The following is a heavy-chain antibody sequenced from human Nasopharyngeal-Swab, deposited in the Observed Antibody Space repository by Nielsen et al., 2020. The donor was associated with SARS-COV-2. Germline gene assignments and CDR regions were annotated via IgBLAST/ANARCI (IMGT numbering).Heavy chain of an antibody. D-gene: IGHD3-9*01. Sequence: GGSLRLSCAGSGFTFSSYSMNWVRQAPGKGLEWVSYISSSSSTIYYADSVKGRFTISRDNAKNSLYLQMNSLRDEDTAVYYCARDGLTYYDILTGYSWFDPWGQGTLVTVSS. CDR2: ISSSSSTI. CDR1: GFTFSSYS. J-gene: IGHJ5*02. CDR3: ARDGLTYYDILTGYSWFDP. V-gene: IGHV3-48*02.